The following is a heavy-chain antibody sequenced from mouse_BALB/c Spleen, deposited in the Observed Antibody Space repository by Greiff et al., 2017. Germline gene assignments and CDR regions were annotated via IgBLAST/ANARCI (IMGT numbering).Heavy chain of an antibody. CDR3: ARRGSLLWDYFDY. Sequence: QLQQSGAELAKPGASVKMSCKASGYTFTSYWMHWVKQRPGQGLEWIGYINPSTGYTEYNQKFKDKATLTADKSSSTAYMQLSSLTSEDSAVYYCARRGSLLWDYFDYWGQGTTLTVSS. V-gene: IGHV1-7*01. J-gene: IGHJ2*01. D-gene: IGHD2-1*01. CDR1: GYTFTSYW. CDR2: INPSTGYT.